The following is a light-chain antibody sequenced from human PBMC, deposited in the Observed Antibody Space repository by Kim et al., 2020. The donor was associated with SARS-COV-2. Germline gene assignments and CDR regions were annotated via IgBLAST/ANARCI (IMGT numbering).Light chain of an antibody. CDR1: QSNRSSE. Sequence: SPGERATLSCRASQSNRSSELAWYQQRPGQAPRLVIYGTSNRGTGIPDRFSGSGSGTDFTLTISRLEPEDFAVYYCQQYGSSPLTFGGGTKVDIK. CDR3: QQYGSSPLT. J-gene: IGKJ4*01. V-gene: IGKV3-20*01. CDR2: GTS.